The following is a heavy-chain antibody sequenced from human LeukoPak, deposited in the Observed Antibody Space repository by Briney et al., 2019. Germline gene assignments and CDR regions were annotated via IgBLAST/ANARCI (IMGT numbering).Heavy chain of an antibody. CDR3: ARGWHYYGMDV. CDR1: GGSIISYY. CDR2: VYTSGNT. D-gene: IGHD5-24*01. V-gene: IGHV4-4*07. Sequence: SETLSLTCTVSGGSIISYYWNWIRQPAGKGLEWIGRVYTSGNTNYNPSFKSRVTISLDTSKNQFSLKLSAVTAAHTAVYYCARGWHYYGMDVWGQGTTVTVSS. J-gene: IGHJ6*01.